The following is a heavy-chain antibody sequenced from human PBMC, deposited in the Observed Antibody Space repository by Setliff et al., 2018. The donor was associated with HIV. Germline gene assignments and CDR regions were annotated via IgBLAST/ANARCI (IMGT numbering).Heavy chain of an antibody. Sequence: SETLSLTCTVSGGSISSSSYYWGWIRQPPGKGLEWIGSIYYSGSTYYNPSLKSLVTISVDTSKNQFSLKLNSVTAADTAVYYCARIIMPRGGAFDIWGQGTMVTVSS. CDR2: IYYSGST. CDR1: GGSISSSSYY. J-gene: IGHJ3*02. CDR3: ARIIMPRGGAFDI. V-gene: IGHV4-39*01. D-gene: IGHD3-10*01.